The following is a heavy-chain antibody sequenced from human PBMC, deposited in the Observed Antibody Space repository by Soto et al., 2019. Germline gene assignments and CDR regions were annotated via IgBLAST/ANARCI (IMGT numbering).Heavy chain of an antibody. CDR3: ARVMYYYDSTGSTRPYYFDY. V-gene: IGHV4-59*08. CDR1: GGSMSRYY. J-gene: IGHJ4*02. Sequence: PSETLSLTCTVSGGSMSRYYWNWIRQPPGKGLEWIGYIYNSGNTKHNPSLKSRVTISVDTSKNQFSLNLRSVTAADTAVYYCARVMYYYDSTGSTRPYYFDYWGQGALVTVSS. D-gene: IGHD3-22*01. CDR2: IYNSGNT.